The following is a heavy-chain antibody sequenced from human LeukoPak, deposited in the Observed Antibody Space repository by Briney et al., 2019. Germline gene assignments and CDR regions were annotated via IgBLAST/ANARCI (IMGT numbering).Heavy chain of an antibody. J-gene: IGHJ5*01. CDR3: VRVARLADS. V-gene: IGHV3-74*01. CDR1: GFXFNTYW. Sequence: GGSLRLSCAASGFXFNTYWIHWVRQAPGKGLVWVSPINPDGTVTTYADSVKGRFTISRDNAKNTLYLQMNSLRAEDTAVYYCVRVARLADSWGQGTLVTVSS. CDR2: INPDGTVT.